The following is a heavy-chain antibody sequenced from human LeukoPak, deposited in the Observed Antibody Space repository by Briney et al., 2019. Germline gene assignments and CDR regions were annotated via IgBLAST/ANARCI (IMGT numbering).Heavy chain of an antibody. D-gene: IGHD3-22*01. CDR3: ARGFGGRYYYDSSGYHRTPYYFDY. CDR2: INHSGST. V-gene: IGHV4-34*01. Sequence: PSETLSLTCAVYGGSFSGYYWSWIRQPPGKGLEWIGEINHSGSTNYNPSLKSRVTISVDTSKNQFSLKLSSVTAADTAVYYCARGFGGRYYYDSSGYHRTPYYFDYWGQGTLVTVSS. J-gene: IGHJ4*02. CDR1: GGSFSGYY.